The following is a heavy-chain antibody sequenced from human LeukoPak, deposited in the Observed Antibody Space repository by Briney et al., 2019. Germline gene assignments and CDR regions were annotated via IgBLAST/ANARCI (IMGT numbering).Heavy chain of an antibody. V-gene: IGHV3-30-3*01. CDR3: AREGSDAFDI. CDR2: ISYDGSNK. Sequence: GSLRLSCAASGFTFSSYAMHWVRQAPGKGLEWVAVISYDGSNKYYADSVKGRFTISRDNSKNTLYLQMNSLRAEDTAVYYCAREGSDAFDIWGQGTMVIVSS. CDR1: GFTFSSYA. J-gene: IGHJ3*02.